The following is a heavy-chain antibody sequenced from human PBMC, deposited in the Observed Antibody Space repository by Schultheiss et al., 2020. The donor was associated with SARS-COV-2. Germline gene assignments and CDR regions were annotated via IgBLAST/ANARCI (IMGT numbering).Heavy chain of an antibody. Sequence: GGSLRLSCAASGFTFSSYGMHWVRQAPCKGVEWVAVLWYDESNKYYADSVKGRLTISRDNSKNPLYLQMNSLRAEDTAVYYCAGRVGDDFWSGYYFDYGGRGTVV. CDR1: GFTFSSYG. J-gene: IGHJ4*02. D-gene: IGHD3-3*01. CDR3: AGRVGDDFWSGYYFDY. CDR2: LWYDESNK. V-gene: IGHV3-33*01.